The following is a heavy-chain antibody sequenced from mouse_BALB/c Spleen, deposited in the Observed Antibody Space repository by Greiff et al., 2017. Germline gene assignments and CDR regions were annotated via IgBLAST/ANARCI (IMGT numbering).Heavy chain of an antibody. Sequence: VMLVESGPGLVAPSQSLSITCTVSGFSLTSYDISWIRQPPGKGLEWLGVIWTGGGTNYNSAFMSRLSISKDNSKSQVFLKMNSLQTDDTAIYYCVRETITTATFAYWGQGTLVTVSA. CDR3: VRETITTATFAY. CDR1: GFSLTSYD. V-gene: IGHV2-9-2*01. D-gene: IGHD1-2*01. J-gene: IGHJ3*01. CDR2: IWTGGGT.